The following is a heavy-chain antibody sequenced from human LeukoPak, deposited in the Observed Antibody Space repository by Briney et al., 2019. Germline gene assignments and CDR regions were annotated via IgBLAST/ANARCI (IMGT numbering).Heavy chain of an antibody. J-gene: IGHJ4*02. Sequence: PGGSLRLSCAASGFTFSSYWMHWVRQAPGMGLVWVSCISGDGSTTSYADSVKGRFAISRDNAKNTLYLQMNSLRAEDTAVYYCARLDILTGNYYYFNFWGQGTLVTVSS. D-gene: IGHD3-9*01. CDR3: ARLDILTGNYYYFNF. CDR2: ISGDGSTT. V-gene: IGHV3-74*01. CDR1: GFTFSSYW.